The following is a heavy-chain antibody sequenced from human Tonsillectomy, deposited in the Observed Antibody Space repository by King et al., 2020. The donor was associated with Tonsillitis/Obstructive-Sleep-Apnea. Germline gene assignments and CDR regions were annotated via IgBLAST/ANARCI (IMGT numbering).Heavy chain of an antibody. CDR1: GFTFEDYT. Sequence: VQLVESGGVVVQPGGSLRLSCAASGFTFEDYTMHWVRQAPGKGLEWVSLINWDGVKTYYADSVKGRFTVSRENSKSSLHLQMNSLRTEDTALYYCAKGIFGIFTDFDSWGQGTLVTVSS. D-gene: IGHD3-3*01. CDR3: AKGIFGIFTDFDS. V-gene: IGHV3-43*01. CDR2: INWDGVKT. J-gene: IGHJ4*02.